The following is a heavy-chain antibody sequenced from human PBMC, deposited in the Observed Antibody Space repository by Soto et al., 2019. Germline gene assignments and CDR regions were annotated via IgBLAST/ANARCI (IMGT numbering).Heavy chain of an antibody. Sequence: SETLSLTCTVSGGSISSGGYYWIWIRHHPGKGLEWIGYIYYSGSTYYNPSLKSRVTISVDTSKNQFSLKLSSVTAADTAVYYCARDFMVRGVTWFDPWGQGTLVTVSS. CDR3: ARDFMVRGVTWFDP. V-gene: IGHV4-31*03. CDR2: IYYSGST. D-gene: IGHD3-10*01. CDR1: GGSISSGGYY. J-gene: IGHJ5*02.